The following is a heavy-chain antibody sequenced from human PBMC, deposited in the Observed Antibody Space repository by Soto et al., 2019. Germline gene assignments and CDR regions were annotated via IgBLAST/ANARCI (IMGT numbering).Heavy chain of an antibody. CDR2: ISYDGSNK. D-gene: IGHD6-13*01. J-gene: IGHJ6*02. Sequence: QVQLVESGGGVVQPGRSLRLSCAASGFTFSSYGMHWVRQAPGKGLEWVAGISYDGSNKYYADSVKGRFTISRDNSKNTMYLQMNSLRAEDTAVYYCAKGDSSSWYSIFYYYGMDVWGQGTTVTVSS. V-gene: IGHV3-30*18. CDR3: AKGDSSSWYSIFYYYGMDV. CDR1: GFTFSSYG.